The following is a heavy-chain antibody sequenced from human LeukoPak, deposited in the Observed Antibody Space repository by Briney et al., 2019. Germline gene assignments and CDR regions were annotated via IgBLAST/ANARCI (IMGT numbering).Heavy chain of an antibody. Sequence: GGSLRLSCAASGFTFSSYSMNWVRQAPGKGLEWVSYISSSSSTIYYADSVKGRFTISRDNAKNSLYLQMNSLRAEDTAVYYCARNSGRPDYWGQGTLVTVSS. V-gene: IGHV3-48*01. CDR2: ISSSSSTI. CDR3: ARNSGRPDY. J-gene: IGHJ4*02. CDR1: GFTFSSYS. D-gene: IGHD6-19*01.